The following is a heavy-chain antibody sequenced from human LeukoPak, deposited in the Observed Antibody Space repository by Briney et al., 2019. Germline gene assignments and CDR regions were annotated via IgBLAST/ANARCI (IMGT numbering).Heavy chain of an antibody. Sequence: SETLSLTCAVSGGSISSGGYSWSWIRQPPGKGLEWIGYIYDSGSKYYNPSLKSRVTISVDKSKNQFSLNLSSVTAADTAVCYCARGVPAAVTNYFDYRGQGTLVTVSS. CDR2: IYDSGSK. CDR3: ARGVPAAVTNYFDY. J-gene: IGHJ4*02. V-gene: IGHV4-30-2*01. D-gene: IGHD2-2*01. CDR1: GGSISSGGYS.